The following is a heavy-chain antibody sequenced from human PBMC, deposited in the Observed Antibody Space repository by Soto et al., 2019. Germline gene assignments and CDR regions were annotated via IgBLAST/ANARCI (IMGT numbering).Heavy chain of an antibody. CDR1: GFTFSNYA. D-gene: IGHD1-26*01. CDR2: ISGSGNST. Sequence: EVQLLESGGGLVQPGGSLRLSCAVSGFTFSNYAMSWVRQAPGKGLEWVSAISGSGNSTNYADSVKGRFTISRDNSKNTVYLQMNSLRAEDTAVYYCARDVWELLRGFDPWGQGTLVTGSS. J-gene: IGHJ5*02. V-gene: IGHV3-23*01. CDR3: ARDVWELLRGFDP.